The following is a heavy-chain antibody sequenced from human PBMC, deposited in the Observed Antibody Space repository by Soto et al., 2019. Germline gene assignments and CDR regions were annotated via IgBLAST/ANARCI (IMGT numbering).Heavy chain of an antibody. Sequence: PSQTLSLTCAISGDSISTNNVAWNWIRQSPSGGLEWLGRTGYTSKWYNDYAVSVRSRITINPDTSKNQFSLQLNSVTLDDTAVYYCARGKYSAFDYWGQGTLVTVSS. CDR1: GDSISTNNVA. J-gene: IGHJ4*02. CDR2: TGYTSKWYN. D-gene: IGHD5-18*01. V-gene: IGHV6-1*01. CDR3: ARGKYSAFDY.